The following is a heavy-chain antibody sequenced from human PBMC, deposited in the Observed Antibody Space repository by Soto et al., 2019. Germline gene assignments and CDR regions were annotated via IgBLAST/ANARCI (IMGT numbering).Heavy chain of an antibody. CDR2: IYHSGST. V-gene: IGHV4-30-2*01. J-gene: IGHJ4*02. CDR3: ARHYYYDSSGYYYDY. Sequence: SETLSLTCAVSGGSISSGGYSWSWIRQPPGKGLEWIGYIYHSGSTYYNPSLKSRVTISVDRSKNQFSLKLSSVTAADTAVYYCARHYYYDSSGYYYDYWGQGTLVTVSS. D-gene: IGHD3-22*01. CDR1: GGSISSGGYS.